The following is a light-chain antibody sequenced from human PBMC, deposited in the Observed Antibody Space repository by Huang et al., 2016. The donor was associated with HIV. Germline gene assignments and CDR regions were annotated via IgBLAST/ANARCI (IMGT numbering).Light chain of an antibody. Sequence: EIVLTQSPGTLSLSPGERATLSCRASQSVSSGYLAWYQQKPGQAPRLLIYGASRRATATPDRFSGSGSGTDFTLTISRLEPEDFAVYYCQQYGRSPPWTFGPGTKVEVK. CDR3: QQYGRSPPWT. CDR2: GAS. V-gene: IGKV3-20*01. J-gene: IGKJ1*01. CDR1: QSVSSGY.